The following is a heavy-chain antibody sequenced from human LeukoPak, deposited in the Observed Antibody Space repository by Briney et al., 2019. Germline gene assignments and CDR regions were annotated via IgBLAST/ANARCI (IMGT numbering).Heavy chain of an antibody. Sequence: GGSLRLSCAASGFTFSSYWMSWVRQAPGKGLEWVANIKQDGSEKYYVDSVKGRFTISRDNAKNSLYLQMNSLRAEDTAVYYCANTPGYCSSTSCSVDPWGQGTLVTVSS. CDR2: IKQDGSEK. V-gene: IGHV3-7*01. J-gene: IGHJ5*02. CDR1: GFTFSSYW. D-gene: IGHD2-2*01. CDR3: ANTPGYCSSTSCSVDP.